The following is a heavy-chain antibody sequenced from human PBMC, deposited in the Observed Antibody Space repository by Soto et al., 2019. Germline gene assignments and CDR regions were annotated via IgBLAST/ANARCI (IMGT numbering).Heavy chain of an antibody. CDR2: INYIGNT. CDR1: NGSISSRSSY. V-gene: IGHV4-39*01. CDR3: GGQYYGAKGYDFEN. Sequence: QLQLQESGSGLVKPSETLSLACTVSNGSISSRSSYWGWIRQTPGQGLEWIGSINYIGNTSYNPSLKSRVAISRDTSKTQFSLKLNSVTAADTAVYFCGGQYYGAKGYDFENWGQGTLVTVSS. D-gene: IGHD4-17*01. J-gene: IGHJ4*02.